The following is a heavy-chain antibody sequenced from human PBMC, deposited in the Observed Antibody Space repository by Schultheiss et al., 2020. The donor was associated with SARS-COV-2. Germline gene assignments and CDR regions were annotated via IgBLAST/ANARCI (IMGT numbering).Heavy chain of an antibody. CDR3: ARDLNDFWSGYVGYYYGMDV. CDR1: GFTFSSYA. V-gene: IGHV3-30*14. CDR2: IRYDGSNK. J-gene: IGHJ6*02. Sequence: GESLKISCAASGFTFSSYAMHWVRQAPGKGLEWVAFIRYDGSNKYYADSVKGRFTISRENAKNSLYLQMNSLRAEDTAVYYCARDLNDFWSGYVGYYYGMDVWGQGTTVTVSS. D-gene: IGHD3-3*01.